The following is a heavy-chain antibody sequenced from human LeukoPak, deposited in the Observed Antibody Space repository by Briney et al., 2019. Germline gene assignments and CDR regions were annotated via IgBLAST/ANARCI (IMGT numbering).Heavy chain of an antibody. D-gene: IGHD6-19*01. Sequence: ASVKVSCKASGYTFTNYGMSWVRQAPGQGLEWMGWISANNGNTNYAHKLQGRITMTTDTSKSTAYMQLRSLRSDDTAVYYCARVGSGWLDYWGQGTLVTVSS. J-gene: IGHJ4*02. V-gene: IGHV1-18*04. CDR3: ARVGSGWLDY. CDR2: ISANNGNT. CDR1: GYTFTNYG.